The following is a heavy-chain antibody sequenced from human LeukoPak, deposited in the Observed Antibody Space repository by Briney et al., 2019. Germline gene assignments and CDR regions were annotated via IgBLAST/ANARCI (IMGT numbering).Heavy chain of an antibody. V-gene: IGHV3-53*01. D-gene: IGHD2-21*02. CDR2: IYSGGST. CDR1: GFTFSSNY. J-gene: IGHJ3*02. CDR3: ARLGDIDAFDI. Sequence: AESLTLSCAVSGFTFSSNYMSWVRQPPGKGLEWVSVIYSGGSTYYADSVKGRFTISRDNSKSTLYLQMNSLRAEDTAVYYCARLGDIDAFDIWGQGTMVTVSS.